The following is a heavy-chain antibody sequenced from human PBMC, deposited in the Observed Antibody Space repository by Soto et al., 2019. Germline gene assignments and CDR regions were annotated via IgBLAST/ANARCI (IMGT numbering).Heavy chain of an antibody. V-gene: IGHV1-24*01. D-gene: IGHD2-2*01. Sequence: ASVKVSCKVSGYTLTELSMHWVRQAPGKGLEWMGGFDPEDGETIYAQKFQGRVTMTEDTSTDTAYMELSSLRSEDTAVYYCATRAVAAMGYYYYGMDVWGQGTTVTVSS. CDR3: ATRAVAAMGYYYYGMDV. CDR2: FDPEDGET. CDR1: GYTLTELS. J-gene: IGHJ6*02.